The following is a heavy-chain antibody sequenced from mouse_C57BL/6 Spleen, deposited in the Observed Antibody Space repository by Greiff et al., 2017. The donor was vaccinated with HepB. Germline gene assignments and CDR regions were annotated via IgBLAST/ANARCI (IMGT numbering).Heavy chain of an antibody. D-gene: IGHD1-1*02. CDR1: GFTFSSYG. J-gene: IGHJ2*01. V-gene: IGHV5-6*01. CDR3: ARYGYFDY. CDR2: ISSGGSYT. Sequence: EVKLMESGGDLVKPGGSLKLSCAASGFTFSSYGMSWVRQTPDKRLEWVATISSGGSYTYYPDSVKGRFTISRDNAKNTLYLQMSSLKSEDTAMYYCARYGYFDYWGQGTTLTVSS.